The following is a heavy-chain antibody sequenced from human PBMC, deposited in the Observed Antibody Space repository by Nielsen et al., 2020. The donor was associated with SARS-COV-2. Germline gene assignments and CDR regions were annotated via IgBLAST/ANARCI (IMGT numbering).Heavy chain of an antibody. V-gene: IGHV4-31*03. Sequence: SETLSLTCTVSDGSVSSGDYYWTWIRQHPGKGLEWIGYIYYSGSTYYNRSLKSRITISADTSKNQFSLKVSSMTAADTAVYYCANHFWSGAGVWGQGTTVTVSS. CDR1: DGSVSSGDYY. D-gene: IGHD3-3*02. J-gene: IGHJ6*02. CDR3: ANHFWSGAGV. CDR2: IYYSGST.